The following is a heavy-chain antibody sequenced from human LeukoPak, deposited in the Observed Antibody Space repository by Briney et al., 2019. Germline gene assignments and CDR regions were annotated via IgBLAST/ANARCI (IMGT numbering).Heavy chain of an antibody. CDR2: IFPGDSDT. CDR3: ARADSSGYYSAFDI. V-gene: IGHV5-51*01. D-gene: IGHD3-22*01. J-gene: IGHJ3*02. CDR1: GYTFTTHW. Sequence: GESLKISCKGSGYTFTTHWIAWVRQMPGKGLEWMGIIFPGDSDTTYSPSFEGQVTISADKSINTAYLQWSSLKASDTAMYYCARADSSGYYSAFDIWGEGTMVTVSS.